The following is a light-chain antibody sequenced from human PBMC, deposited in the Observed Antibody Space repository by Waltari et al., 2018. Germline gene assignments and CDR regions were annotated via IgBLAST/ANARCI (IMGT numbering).Light chain of an antibody. CDR3: QAWDSSYARV. J-gene: IGLJ2*01. CDR2: QDT. CDR1: KLGDKY. V-gene: IGLV3-1*01. Sequence: SYELTQPTSVSVAPGQTAPITCPGDKLGDKYACWYQQKPGQSPVLVIHQDTKRPSGITERFSGSNSGNTATLTISGTQAIDEADYYCQAWDSSYARVFGGGTKLTVL.